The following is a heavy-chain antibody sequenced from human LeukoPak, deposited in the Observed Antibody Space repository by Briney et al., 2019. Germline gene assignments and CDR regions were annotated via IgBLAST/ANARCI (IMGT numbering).Heavy chain of an antibody. J-gene: IGHJ4*02. CDR2: ISGSGGST. D-gene: IGHD3-9*01. CDR1: GFTFSSYA. CDR3: AKEGLYYDILTGYSPSGFDY. Sequence: GGSLRLSCAASGFTFSSYAMSWVRQAPGKGLEWVSAISGSGGSTYYADSVKGRFTISRDNSKNTLYLQMNSLRAEDTAVYYCAKEGLYYDILTGYSPSGFDYWGQGTLVTVSS. V-gene: IGHV3-23*01.